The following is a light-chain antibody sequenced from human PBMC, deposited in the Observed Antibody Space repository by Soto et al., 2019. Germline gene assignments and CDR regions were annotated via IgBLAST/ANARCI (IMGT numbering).Light chain of an antibody. J-gene: IGKJ4*01. CDR3: QQFNNYPH. V-gene: IGKV3-20*01. Sequence: EIVLTQSPGTLSLSPGERATLSFMASQSVSSSYLAWYQQKPGQAPRLLIYGASSRATGIPDRFSGSGSGTEFTLTISSLQSEDFATYYCQQFNNYPHFGGGTKVDIK. CDR2: GAS. CDR1: QSVSSSY.